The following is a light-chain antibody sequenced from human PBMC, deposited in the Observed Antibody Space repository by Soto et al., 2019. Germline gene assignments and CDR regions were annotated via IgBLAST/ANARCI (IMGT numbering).Light chain of an antibody. V-gene: IGKV3-15*01. CDR2: GAS. CDR1: QSVSSN. J-gene: IGKJ3*01. CDR3: PLPNYWPQP. Sequence: RATLSCRARQSVSSNLAWYQQKPGQAPRLLIYGASTRATGIPARFSGSGSVIYIPHTISSLRLQSLQAYCSPLPNYWPQPFAAGTQVDIK.